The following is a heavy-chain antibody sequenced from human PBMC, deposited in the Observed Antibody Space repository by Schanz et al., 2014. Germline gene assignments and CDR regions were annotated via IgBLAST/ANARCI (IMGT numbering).Heavy chain of an antibody. V-gene: IGHV3-23*04. CDR2: ISGSGGST. Sequence: VRLVESGGGVVQPGRSLRLSCAASGFTFSSYAMSWVRQAPGKGLEWVSAISGSGGSTYYADSVRGRFTMSRDNSKNTLYLQMNSLRAGDAAVYYCARGLIAAAGGAFDYWGQGTLVAVSA. J-gene: IGHJ4*02. D-gene: IGHD6-13*01. CDR3: ARGLIAAAGGAFDY. CDR1: GFTFSSYA.